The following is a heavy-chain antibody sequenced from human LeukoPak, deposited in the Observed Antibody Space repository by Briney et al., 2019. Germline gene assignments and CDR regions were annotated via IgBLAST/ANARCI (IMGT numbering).Heavy chain of an antibody. D-gene: IGHD2-21*02. Sequence: GASVKVSCKASGGTFSSYAISWVRQAPGQGLEWMGGIIPIFGTANYAQKFQGRVTITADESTSTAYMELSSLRSEDTAVYYCALGDPQNAFDIWGQGTMVTVSS. J-gene: IGHJ3*02. CDR2: IIPIFGTA. CDR1: GGTFSSYA. CDR3: ALGDPQNAFDI. V-gene: IGHV1-69*13.